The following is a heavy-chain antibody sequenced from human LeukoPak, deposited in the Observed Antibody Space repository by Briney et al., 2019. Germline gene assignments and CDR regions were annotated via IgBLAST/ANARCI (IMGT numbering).Heavy chain of an antibody. Sequence: PSETLSLTCAVYGGSFSGYYWSWIRQPPGKGLEWIGEINHSGSTNYNPSLKSRVTISVDTSKNQFSLKLSSVTAADTAVYYCARRPHYTGISYWGQGTLVTVSS. V-gene: IGHV4-34*01. J-gene: IGHJ4*02. D-gene: IGHD2-8*02. CDR2: INHSGST. CDR3: ARRPHYTGISY. CDR1: GGSFSGYY.